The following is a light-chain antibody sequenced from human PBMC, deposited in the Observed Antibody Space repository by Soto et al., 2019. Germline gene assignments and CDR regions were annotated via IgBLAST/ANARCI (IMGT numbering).Light chain of an antibody. CDR2: DAS. CDR3: QQYTNWPLT. CDR1: HIVSNN. Sequence: EIVLTQSPATLSVSPGERATLSCRASHIVSNNLAWYQQKPGQAPRLLIYDASTRATGIPARFSGSGSGTEFTLTISSLQSEDFAVYYCQQYTNWPLTFGGGTKVENK. J-gene: IGKJ4*01. V-gene: IGKV3-15*01.